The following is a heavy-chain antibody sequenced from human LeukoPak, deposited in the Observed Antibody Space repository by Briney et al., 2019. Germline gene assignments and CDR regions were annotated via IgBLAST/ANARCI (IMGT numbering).Heavy chain of an antibody. D-gene: IGHD6-13*01. CDR3: ARGSSSSWSHNWFDP. J-gene: IGHJ5*02. CDR1: GFTFSSYW. Sequence: GSLRLSCAASGFTFSSYWMHWVRQAPGKGLVWVSRINSDGSSTSYADSVKGRFTISRDNAKNTLYLQMNSLRAEDTAVYYCARGSSSSWSHNWFDPWGQGTLVTVSS. V-gene: IGHV3-74*01. CDR2: INSDGSST.